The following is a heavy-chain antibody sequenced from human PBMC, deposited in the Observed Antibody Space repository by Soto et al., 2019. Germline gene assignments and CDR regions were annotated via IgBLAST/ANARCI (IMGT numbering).Heavy chain of an antibody. CDR3: ARRYGGAFDI. J-gene: IGHJ3*02. Sequence: QVQLQESGPGLVKPSETLSLTCTVSGGSISSYYWSWIRQPPGKGLEWIGYIYYSGSTNYNPSLKRVTISVDTSKNQLSLKLSSVTAADTAVYYCARRYGGAFDIWGQGTMVTVSS. CDR1: GGSISSYY. V-gene: IGHV4-59*08. CDR2: IYYSGST. D-gene: IGHD3-10*01.